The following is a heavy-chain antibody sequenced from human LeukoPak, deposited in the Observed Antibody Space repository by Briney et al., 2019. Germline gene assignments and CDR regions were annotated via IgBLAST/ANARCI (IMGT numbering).Heavy chain of an antibody. CDR1: GYSFTSYW. D-gene: IGHD3-3*01. V-gene: IGHV5-51*01. Sequence: GESLKIPCKGSGYSFTSYWIGWVRQMPGKGLEWMGIIYPGDSDTRYSPSFQSQVTISADKSISTAYLQWSSLKASDTAMYYCARSGGLDFWSGYYFGEYYYYYMDVWGKGTTVTVSS. J-gene: IGHJ6*03. CDR2: IYPGDSDT. CDR3: ARSGGLDFWSGYYFGEYYYYYMDV.